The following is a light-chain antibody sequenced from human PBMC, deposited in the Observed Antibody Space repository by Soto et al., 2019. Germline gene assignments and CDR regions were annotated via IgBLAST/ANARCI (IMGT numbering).Light chain of an antibody. CDR1: QSLNFNF. CDR3: QQYGVSPT. V-gene: IGKV3-20*01. Sequence: EIVLTQSAGTLSLFPGERATVSCTASQSLNFNFLGWYQKKSGQAPRLLIYAASTRATGIPDRFSGSGSGIDFTLTISRLEPEDSAVYYCQQYGVSPTFGGGTKVDNK. CDR2: AAS. J-gene: IGKJ4*01.